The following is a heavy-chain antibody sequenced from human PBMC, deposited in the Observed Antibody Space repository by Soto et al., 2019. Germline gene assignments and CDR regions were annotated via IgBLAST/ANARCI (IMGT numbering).Heavy chain of an antibody. V-gene: IGHV5-51*01. J-gene: IGHJ6*02. D-gene: IGHD6-13*01. Sequence: PGESLKISCKGSGYSFTSYWIGWVRQMPGKGLEWMGIIYPGDSDTRYSPSFQGQVTISADKSISTAYLQWSSLKASDTAMYYCARRSIAAAGTYYYGMDVWGQGTTVTVSS. CDR2: IYPGDSDT. CDR3: ARRSIAAAGTYYYGMDV. CDR1: GYSFTSYW.